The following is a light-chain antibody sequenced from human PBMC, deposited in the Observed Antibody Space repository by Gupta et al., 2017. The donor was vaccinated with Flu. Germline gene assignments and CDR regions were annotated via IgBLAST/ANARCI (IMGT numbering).Light chain of an antibody. J-gene: IGKJ2*01. Sequence: EIVLTQSPATLSLSPGERATFSCRASQSVRSYLAWYQQKPGQTPRLLIYDASNRDTGIPARFSGSGYGTDLTLTISSREPEDFAGYYCQQRGNWPPYTFGQGTKLEIK. CDR3: QQRGNWPPYT. V-gene: IGKV3-11*01. CDR1: QSVRSY. CDR2: DAS.